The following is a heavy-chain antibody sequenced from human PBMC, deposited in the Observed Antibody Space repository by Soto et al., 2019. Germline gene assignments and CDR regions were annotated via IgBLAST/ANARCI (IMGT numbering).Heavy chain of an antibody. CDR2: IIPIFGTA. V-gene: IGHV1-69*13. CDR3: ARVPSSGWYLPYGMDV. D-gene: IGHD3-10*01. CDR1: GGTFSSYA. J-gene: IGHJ6*02. Sequence: XVKVSCKASGGTFSSYAISWVRRAPGQGLEWMGGIIPIFGTANYAQKFQGRVTITADESTSTAYMELSSLRSEDTAVYYCARVPSSGWYLPYGMDVWGQGTTVTVSS.